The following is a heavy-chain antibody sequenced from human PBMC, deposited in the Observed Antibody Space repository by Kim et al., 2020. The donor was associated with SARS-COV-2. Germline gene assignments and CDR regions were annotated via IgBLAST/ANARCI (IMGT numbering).Heavy chain of an antibody. CDR1: GFRFDDYN. D-gene: IGHD3-3*01. CDR3: AKSQGSVYYHKGAFDS. CDR2: ISWKSGDI. Sequence: GGSLRLSCAASGFRFDDYNMHWVRQPPGKGLEWVSGISWKSGDIGYADSVKGRFTISRDNAKNSLFLQMNRLRSENTALYSCAKSQGSVYYHKGAFDSWGQGTLVTVSS. V-gene: IGHV3-9*01. J-gene: IGHJ4*02.